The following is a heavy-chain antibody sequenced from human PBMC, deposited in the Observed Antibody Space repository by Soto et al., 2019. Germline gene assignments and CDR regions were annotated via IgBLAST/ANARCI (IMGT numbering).Heavy chain of an antibody. V-gene: IGHV4-30-2*01. Sequence: SETLSLACAVSGGSISSGGYSWSWIRQPPGKGLEWIGYIYHSGSTYYNPSLKRRVTISVGRSKNQFSLKLSSVTAADTAVYYCARDRVHYYGSGSYYNGYYYYGMDVWGQGTTVTVSS. CDR3: ARDRVHYYGSGSYYNGYYYYGMDV. CDR2: IYHSGST. D-gene: IGHD3-10*01. CDR1: GGSISSGGYS. J-gene: IGHJ6*02.